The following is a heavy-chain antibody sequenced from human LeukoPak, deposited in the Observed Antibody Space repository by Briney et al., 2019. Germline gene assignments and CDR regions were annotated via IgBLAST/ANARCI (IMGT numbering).Heavy chain of an antibody. V-gene: IGHV4-59*01. D-gene: IGHD4-17*01. CDR1: GGSISSYY. Sequence: SETLSLTCTVSGGSISSYYLSWIRQPPGKGLEWIGYIYYSGMTNYNPSLKSRVTISLDTSKNQFSLKLSSVTAADTAVYYCASADYDDYYIDFWGQGTLVTVSS. J-gene: IGHJ4*02. CDR2: IYYSGMT. CDR3: ASADYDDYYIDF.